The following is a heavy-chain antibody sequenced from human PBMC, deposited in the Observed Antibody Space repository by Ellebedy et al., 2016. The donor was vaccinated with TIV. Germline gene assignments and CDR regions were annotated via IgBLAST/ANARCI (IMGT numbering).Heavy chain of an antibody. Sequence: PGGSLRLSCAASGFTFSDVWMSWVRQAPGKGLEWVGRIKTKTDGETSDYAAPVKGRFTISRDDSDTTLYLQMNSLKTEDTAVYYCTTMKRGVGAFDFWGQGALVTVSS. CDR2: IKTKTDGETS. D-gene: IGHD1-26*01. V-gene: IGHV3-15*01. CDR3: TTMKRGVGAFDF. J-gene: IGHJ4*02. CDR1: GFTFSDVW.